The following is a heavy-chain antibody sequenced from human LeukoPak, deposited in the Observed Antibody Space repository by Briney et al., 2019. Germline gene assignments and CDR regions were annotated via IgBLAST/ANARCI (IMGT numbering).Heavy chain of an antibody. CDR1: GFTFSSYW. CDR2: TSSRSTYI. V-gene: IGHV3-21*04. Sequence: GGSLRLSCAASGFTFSSYWMSWVRQAPGKGLEWVSSTSSRSTYIYHADSVKGRFTIPRDNSKNTLYLQMNSLRAEDTALYYCAAGRLLWFGEDRFDPWGQGTLVTVSS. D-gene: IGHD3-10*01. CDR3: AAGRLLWFGEDRFDP. J-gene: IGHJ5*02.